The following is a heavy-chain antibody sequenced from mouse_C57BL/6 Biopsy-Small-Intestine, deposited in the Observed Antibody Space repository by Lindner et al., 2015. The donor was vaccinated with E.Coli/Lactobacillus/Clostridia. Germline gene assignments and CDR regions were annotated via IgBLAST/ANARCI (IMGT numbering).Heavy chain of an antibody. Sequence: VQLQESGAELVKPGASVKISCKASGYAFSSYWMNWVKQRPGKGLEWIGQIYPGDGDTNYNGKFKGKATLTADKSSSTAYMQLSSLTSEDSAVYFCARSAYAYATDYWGQGTSVTVSS. CDR1: GYAFSSYW. CDR3: ARSAYAYATDY. CDR2: IYPGDGDT. V-gene: IGHV1-80*01. D-gene: IGHD6-5*01. J-gene: IGHJ4*01.